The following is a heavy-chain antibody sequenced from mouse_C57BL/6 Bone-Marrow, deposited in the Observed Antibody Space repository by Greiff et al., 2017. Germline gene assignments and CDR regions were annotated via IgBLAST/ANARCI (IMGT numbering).Heavy chain of an antibody. Sequence: VQLQQSGAELVRPGASVTLSCTASGFNIKDDYMHWVKQRPEQGLEWIGWIDPENGDTEYASKFQGKATITADTSANTAYLQLSSLTSEDTAVDYGTPITTVVGGYFDVWGTGTTVTVSS. J-gene: IGHJ1*03. D-gene: IGHD1-1*01. CDR2: IDPENGDT. V-gene: IGHV14-4*01. CDR1: GFNIKDDY. CDR3: TPITTVVGGYFDV.